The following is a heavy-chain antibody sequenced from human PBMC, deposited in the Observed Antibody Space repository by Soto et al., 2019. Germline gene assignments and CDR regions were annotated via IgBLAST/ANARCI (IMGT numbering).Heavy chain of an antibody. CDR1: GFIFSTYG. CDR2: ISYDGNNK. Sequence: QVQLVESGGGVDQHGRSLRLSCAASGFIFSTYGMHWVRQAPGKGLEWLSVISYDGNNKYYADSVKGRFTISKDNSKNTLWLQMDSLRTEDTAVYYCAKDLLLTTITTVGDWGQGTLVTVSS. J-gene: IGHJ4*02. V-gene: IGHV3-30*18. D-gene: IGHD4-17*01. CDR3: AKDLLLTTITTVGD.